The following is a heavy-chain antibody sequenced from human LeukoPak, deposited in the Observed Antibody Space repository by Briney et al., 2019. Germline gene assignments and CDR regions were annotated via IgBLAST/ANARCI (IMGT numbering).Heavy chain of an antibody. J-gene: IGHJ4*02. CDR1: GFTFSSYT. D-gene: IGHD1-1*01. CDR3: GHPELP. V-gene: IGHV3-23*01. Sequence: GGSLRLTCAASGFTFSSYTMSWVRQAPGKGLEWVSGITSSGAHTYYVDSVKGRFTISRDNSKNMLYVQMTSLRAEDTAVYYCGHPELPWGQGTLVTVSS. CDR2: ITSSGAHT.